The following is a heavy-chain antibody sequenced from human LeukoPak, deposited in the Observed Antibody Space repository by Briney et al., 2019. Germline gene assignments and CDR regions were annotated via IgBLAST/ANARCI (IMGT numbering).Heavy chain of an antibody. V-gene: IGHV3-23*01. CDR1: GFTFSSYA. CDR3: ARDGIVVVPAAIGDY. CDR2: ISASGGST. J-gene: IGHJ4*02. D-gene: IGHD2-2*01. Sequence: GGPLRLSCAASGFTFSSYAMSWVRQAPGKGLEWVSAISASGGSTNNADSVKGRFTISRDNSKSILYLQMNSLRAEDTAVYYCARDGIVVVPAAIGDYWGQGTLVTVSS.